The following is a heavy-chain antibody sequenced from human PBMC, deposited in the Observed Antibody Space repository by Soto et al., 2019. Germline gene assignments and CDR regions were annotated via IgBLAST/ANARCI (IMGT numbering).Heavy chain of an antibody. CDR2: ISHDGSNE. CDR1: GFTFGSYT. J-gene: IGHJ4*02. V-gene: IGHV3-30-3*01. Sequence: QVQLVDSGGGVVQPGRSLRLSCAASGFTFGSYTFHWVRQAPGKGLEWVAGISHDGSNEYYADSVKGRFTISRDNSKNTLYLQMNSLRAEDTAVYFCARDLRYYDSSQSPHQWGQGTPVTVSS. D-gene: IGHD3-22*01. CDR3: ARDLRYYDSSQSPHQ.